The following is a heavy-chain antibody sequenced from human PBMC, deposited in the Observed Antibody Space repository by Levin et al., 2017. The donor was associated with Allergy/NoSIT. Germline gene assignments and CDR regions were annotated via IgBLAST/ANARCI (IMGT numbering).Heavy chain of an antibody. CDR1: GFTFSSYD. J-gene: IGHJ3*02. V-gene: IGHV3-13*01. CDR2: IGTAGDT. D-gene: IGHD2-15*01. Sequence: GESLKISCAASGFTFSSYDMHWVRQATGKGLEWVSAIGTAGDTYYPGSVKGRFTISRENAKNSLYLQMNSLRAGDTAVYYCARGVLRAFDIWGQGTMVTVSS. CDR3: ARGVLRAFDI.